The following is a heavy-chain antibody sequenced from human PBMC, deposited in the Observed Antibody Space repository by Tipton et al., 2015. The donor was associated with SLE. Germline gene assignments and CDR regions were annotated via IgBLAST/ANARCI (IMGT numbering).Heavy chain of an antibody. V-gene: IGHV3-9*01. Sequence: SLRLSCAAAGFTFNDFAMHWVRQAPGKGLEWVSGIGGNSDNKGYGDSVKGRFTISRDNAKNSLYLQMNSLRVEDTAVYFCAGDDYASGITWGQGTLVTVSS. CDR3: AGDDYASGIT. CDR2: IGGNSDNK. J-gene: IGHJ5*02. CDR1: GFTFNDFA. D-gene: IGHD3-10*01.